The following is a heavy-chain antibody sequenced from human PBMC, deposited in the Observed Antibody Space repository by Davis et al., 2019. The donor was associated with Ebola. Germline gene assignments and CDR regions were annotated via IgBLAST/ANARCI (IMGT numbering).Heavy chain of an antibody. CDR1: GYSFTSYW. CDR2: IDPSDSYT. Sequence: GESLKIFCKGSGYSFTSYWISWVRQMPGKGLEWMGRIDPSDSYTNYSPSFQGHVTISADKSISTAYLQWSSLKASDTAMYYCARRGYYDSSGYYFHFDYWGQGTLVTVSS. D-gene: IGHD3-22*01. V-gene: IGHV5-10-1*01. CDR3: ARRGYYDSSGYYFHFDY. J-gene: IGHJ4*02.